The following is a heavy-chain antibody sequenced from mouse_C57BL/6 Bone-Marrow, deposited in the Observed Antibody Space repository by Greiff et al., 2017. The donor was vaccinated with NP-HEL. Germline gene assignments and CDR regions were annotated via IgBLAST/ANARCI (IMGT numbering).Heavy chain of an antibody. J-gene: IGHJ2*01. D-gene: IGHD3-1*01. CDR2: IDPENGDT. V-gene: IGHV14-4*01. CDR3: TTGATSN. Sequence: LVESGAELVRPGASVKLSCTASGFNIKDYYMHWVKQRPEQGLEWIGWIDPENGDTEYASKFQGKATITADTSSNTAYLQLSSLTSEDTAVYYCTTGATSNWGQGTTLTGAS. CDR1: GFNIKDYY.